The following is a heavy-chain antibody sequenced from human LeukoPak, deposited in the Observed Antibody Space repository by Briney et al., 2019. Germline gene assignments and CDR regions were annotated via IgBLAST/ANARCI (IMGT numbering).Heavy chain of an antibody. CDR3: ASQQGELLEEEGFDY. V-gene: IGHV4-59*01. D-gene: IGHD1-26*01. J-gene: IGHJ4*02. Sequence: KSSETLSLTCTVSGGSISSYYWSWIRQPPGKGLEWFGYIYYSGSTNYNPSLKSRVTISVDTSKNQFSLKLSSVTAADTAVYYCASQQGELLEEEGFDYWGQGTLVTVSS. CDR1: GGSISSYY. CDR2: IYYSGST.